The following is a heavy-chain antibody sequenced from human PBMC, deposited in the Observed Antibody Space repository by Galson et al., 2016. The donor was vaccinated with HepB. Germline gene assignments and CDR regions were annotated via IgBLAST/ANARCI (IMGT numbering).Heavy chain of an antibody. J-gene: IGHJ5*02. D-gene: IGHD6-19*01. Sequence: SLRPSCAASGFSSSDYAIHWVRQAPGKGPEWLSIISYGYSIYYADSVKGRFTISRDNSKNTVYLQMNNLRREDTALYYCARDWGSSGWYNWFDPWGQGTLVTVSS. CDR1: GFSSSDYA. CDR3: ARDWGSSGWYNWFDP. V-gene: IGHV3-30*04. CDR2: ISYGYSI.